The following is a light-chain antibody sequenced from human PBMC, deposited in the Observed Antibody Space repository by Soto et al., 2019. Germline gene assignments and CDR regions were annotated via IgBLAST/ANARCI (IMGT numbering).Light chain of an antibody. J-gene: IGKJ1*01. CDR2: DAS. CDR1: QSVSSI. Sequence: VMTQSPATLSVSPGERAALSCRASQSVSSILAWYQQKPGQAPRLLIYDASTRATAVPARFTASGSGTEFTLTISSLQSEDFAVYYCQQYNNWPRTFGQGTKVEIK. CDR3: QQYNNWPRT. V-gene: IGKV3-15*01.